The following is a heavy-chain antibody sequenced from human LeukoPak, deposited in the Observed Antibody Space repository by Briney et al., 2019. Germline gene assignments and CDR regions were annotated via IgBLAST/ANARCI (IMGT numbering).Heavy chain of an antibody. Sequence: SETLSLXCTVSGGSISSYYWSWIRQPAGKGLEWIGRIYTSGSTNYNPPLRSRVTMSVGTSKNQFSLKLSSVTAADTAVYYCAREGVYSSSDYYYYYMDVWGKGTTVTVSS. D-gene: IGHD6-6*01. CDR2: IYTSGST. CDR3: AREGVYSSSDYYYYYMDV. CDR1: GGSISSYY. V-gene: IGHV4-4*07. J-gene: IGHJ6*03.